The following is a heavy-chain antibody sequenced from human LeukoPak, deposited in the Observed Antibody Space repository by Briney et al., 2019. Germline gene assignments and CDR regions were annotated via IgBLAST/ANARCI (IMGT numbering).Heavy chain of an antibody. J-gene: IGHJ4*02. CDR2: IIPILGTA. Sequence: ASVKVSSKASGATLSRIPTSWVRQAPGQGPDWMGRIIPILGTAEYAEKFQGRVTITADKTTTTAYMELSSLKSEDTALYYCARGKGFVGHFDYWGQGTLVTVSS. CDR3: ARGKGFVGHFDY. CDR1: GATLSRIP. V-gene: IGHV1-69*08. D-gene: IGHD3-3*01.